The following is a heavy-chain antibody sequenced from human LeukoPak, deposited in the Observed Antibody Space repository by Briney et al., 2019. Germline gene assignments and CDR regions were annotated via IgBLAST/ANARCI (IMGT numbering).Heavy chain of an antibody. Sequence: PSETLSLTCTVSGGSISSSSYYWGWIRQPPGKGLEWIGSIYYSGSTYYNPSLKSRVTISVDTSKNQFSLKLSSVTAADTAVYYCARRSGVLWDYWGQGTLVTVSS. CDR1: GGSISSSSYY. D-gene: IGHD7-27*01. CDR2: IYYSGST. V-gene: IGHV4-39*07. J-gene: IGHJ4*02. CDR3: ARRSGVLWDY.